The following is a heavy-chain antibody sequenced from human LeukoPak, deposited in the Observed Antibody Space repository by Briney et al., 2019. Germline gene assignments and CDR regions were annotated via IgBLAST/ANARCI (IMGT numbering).Heavy chain of an antibody. V-gene: IGHV3-23*01. CDR1: GFTFSGYA. Sequence: GGSLRLSCAASGFTFSGYAMSWVRQAPGKGLEWVSAISGSGGSTYYADSVKGRFTISRNNSKNTLYLQMNSLRAEDTAVYYCAKHLNYYDSSGYYLFDYWGQGTLVTVSS. CDR2: ISGSGGST. CDR3: AKHLNYYDSSGYYLFDY. J-gene: IGHJ4*02. D-gene: IGHD3-22*01.